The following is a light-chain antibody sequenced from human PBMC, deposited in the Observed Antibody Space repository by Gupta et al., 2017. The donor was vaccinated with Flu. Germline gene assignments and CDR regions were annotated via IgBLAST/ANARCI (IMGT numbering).Light chain of an antibody. V-gene: IGLV1-51*02. CDR3: GTWDSSLSGGSWV. CDR2: ENN. J-gene: IGLJ3*02. CDR1: SSNNGNEY. Sequence: TISCSGSSSNNGNEYVSWFQQLPGTAPKLLIYENNKRPSGIPDRFSGSKSGSSATLGITGLQTGDEADYYCGTWDSSLSGGSWVFGGGTKLTVL.